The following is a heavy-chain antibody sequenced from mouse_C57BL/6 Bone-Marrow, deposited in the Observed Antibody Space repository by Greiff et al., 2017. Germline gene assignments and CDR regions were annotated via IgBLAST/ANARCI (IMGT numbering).Heavy chain of an antibody. CDR3: TQGAMDY. Sequence: VKLMESGAELVRPGASVTLSCTASGYTFTDYEMHWVKQTPVHGLEWIGAIDPETGGNAYNQKFKGKAILTADKSSSTAYMELRSLTSEDSAVYYCTQGAMDYWGQGTSVTVSS. V-gene: IGHV1-15*01. J-gene: IGHJ4*01. CDR2: IDPETGGN. CDR1: GYTFTDYE.